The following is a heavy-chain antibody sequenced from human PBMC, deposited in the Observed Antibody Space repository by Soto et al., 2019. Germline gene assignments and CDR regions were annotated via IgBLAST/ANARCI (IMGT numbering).Heavy chain of an antibody. CDR3: ARMVVPAAIRRRWYFDL. J-gene: IGHJ2*01. CDR2: IYYSGST. D-gene: IGHD2-2*02. CDR1: GGSISSGGYY. Sequence: QVQLQESGPGLVKPSQTLSLTCTVSGGSISSGGYYWSWIRQHPGKGLEWIGYIYYSGSTYYNPSLKSRVTISVDTSKNQFSLKLSSVTAADTAVYYCARMVVPAAIRRRWYFDLWGRSTLVTVSS. V-gene: IGHV4-31*03.